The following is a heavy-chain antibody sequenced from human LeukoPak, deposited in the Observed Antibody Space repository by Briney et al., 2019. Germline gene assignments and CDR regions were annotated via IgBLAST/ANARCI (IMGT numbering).Heavy chain of an antibody. CDR2: INPNSGGT. CDR1: GCTFTSYD. CDR3: ARASCSSTSCYEKGFDY. J-gene: IGHJ4*02. D-gene: IGHD2-2*01. Sequence: ASVKVSCKASGCTFTSYDINWVRQATGQGLEWMGWINPNSGGTNYAQKFQGRVTMTGDTSISTAYMELSRLRSDDTAVYYCARASCSSTSCYEKGFDYWGQGTLVTVSS. V-gene: IGHV1-2*02.